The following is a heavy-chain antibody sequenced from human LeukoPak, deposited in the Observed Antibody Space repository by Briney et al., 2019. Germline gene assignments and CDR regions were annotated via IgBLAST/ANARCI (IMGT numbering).Heavy chain of an antibody. V-gene: IGHV4-39*01. D-gene: IGHD3-16*02. CDR2: IYYSGST. CDR1: GGSISSSSYY. CDR3: ARHYRRTQQFDY. Sequence: SETLSLTCTVSGGSISSSSYYWGWIRQPPGKGLEWIGSIYYSGSTYYNPSLKSRVTISVDTSKSQFSLKLSSVTAADTAVYYCARHYRRTQQFDYWGQGTLVTVSS. J-gene: IGHJ4*02.